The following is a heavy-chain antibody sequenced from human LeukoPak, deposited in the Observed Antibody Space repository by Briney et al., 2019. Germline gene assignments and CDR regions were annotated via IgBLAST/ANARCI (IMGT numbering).Heavy chain of an antibody. CDR3: ARGRGYDSGTYNYAFSDY. V-gene: IGHV3-33*01. Sequence: GGSLRLSCAASRFTFSNYGMHWVRQAPGKGLEWVAVIWYDGSNKYYADSVKGRFAISRDNSKNTLYLQMNSLRAEDTAVYYCARGRGYDSGTYNYAFSDYWGQGTLVTVSS. J-gene: IGHJ4*02. CDR2: IWYDGSNK. CDR1: RFTFSNYG. D-gene: IGHD3-22*01.